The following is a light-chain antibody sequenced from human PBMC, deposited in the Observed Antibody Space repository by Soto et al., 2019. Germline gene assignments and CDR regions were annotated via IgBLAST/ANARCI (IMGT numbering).Light chain of an antibody. J-gene: IGKJ4*01. V-gene: IGKV3-11*01. CDR3: QQRDNWPLT. CDR2: DAS. Sequence: IVLTQSPATLSLSPGEMATLSCTASRSVSTYLAWYQQKPGQAPRLLIYDASSRATGIPARFSGSGSGTDFTLTITSLEPEDFAVYCCQQRDNWPLTFGGGTKVEIK. CDR1: RSVSTY.